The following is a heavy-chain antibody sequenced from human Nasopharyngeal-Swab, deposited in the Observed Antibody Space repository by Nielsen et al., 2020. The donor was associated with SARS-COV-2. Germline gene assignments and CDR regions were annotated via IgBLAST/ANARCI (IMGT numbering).Heavy chain of an antibody. D-gene: IGHD2-2*01. Sequence: GESLKISCAASGFTFSSYAMSWVRQAPGKGLEWVSAISGSGGSTYYADSVKGRFAISRDNSKNTLYLQMNSLRAEDTDVYYCAKYAPATNWFDPWGQGTLVTVSS. CDR2: ISGSGGST. V-gene: IGHV3-23*01. CDR3: AKYAPATNWFDP. J-gene: IGHJ5*02. CDR1: GFTFSSYA.